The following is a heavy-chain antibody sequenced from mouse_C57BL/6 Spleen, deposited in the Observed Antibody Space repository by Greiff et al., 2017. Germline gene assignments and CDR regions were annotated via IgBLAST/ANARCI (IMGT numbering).Heavy chain of an antibody. CDR2: IHPNSGST. D-gene: IGHD1-1*01. V-gene: IGHV1-64*01. CDR1: GYTFTSYW. J-gene: IGHJ2*01. CDR3: ARAIDYYGSSYVDY. Sequence: HVPLQPPGAELVQPGASVKLSCKASGYTFTSYWMHWVKQRPGQGLEWIGMIHPNSGSTNYNEKFKSKATLTVDKSSSTAYMQLSSLTSEDSAVYYCARAIDYYGSSYVDYWGPGTTLTVSS.